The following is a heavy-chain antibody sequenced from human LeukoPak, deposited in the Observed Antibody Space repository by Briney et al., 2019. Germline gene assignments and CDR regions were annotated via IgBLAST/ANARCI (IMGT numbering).Heavy chain of an antibody. Sequence: PGGSLRLSCAASGFTFSSYAMSWVRQAPGKGLEWVSAISGSGGSTYYADSVKGRFTISRDNSKNTLYLQMNSLRAEDTAVYYCAKDSVGDYDVWYFDLWGRGTLVTVSS. CDR1: GFTFSSYA. D-gene: IGHD4-17*01. V-gene: IGHV3-23*01. CDR3: AKDSVGDYDVWYFDL. J-gene: IGHJ2*01. CDR2: ISGSGGST.